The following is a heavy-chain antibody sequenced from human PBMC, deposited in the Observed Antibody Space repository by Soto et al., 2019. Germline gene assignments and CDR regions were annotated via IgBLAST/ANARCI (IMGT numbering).Heavy chain of an antibody. CDR1: GYTFTDYH. CDR3: ASFPGSRWYRAEFFDP. J-gene: IGHJ5*02. V-gene: IGHV1-2*02. CDR2: INPNSGVT. D-gene: IGHD6-13*01. Sequence: ASVKVSCKASGYTFTDYHVHWVRQAPGQGLEWMGWINPNSGVTNYAQKFQGRVSMTRDTSIGTAYMELSRLRSDDTAVFYCASFPGSRWYRAEFFDPWGQGTLVTVSS.